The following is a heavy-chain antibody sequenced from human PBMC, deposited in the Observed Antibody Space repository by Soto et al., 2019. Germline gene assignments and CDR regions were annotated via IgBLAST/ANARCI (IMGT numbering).Heavy chain of an antibody. CDR3: AKSVFCSGYPTDRYDI. J-gene: IGHJ3*02. CDR2: ISGSGGST. Sequence: PGGSLRLSCASSGFTFSSYAMSWVRQAPGKGLEWVSAISGSGGSTYYADSVKGRFTISRDNSKNALYLQMNSLRAEDTAVYYCAKSVFCSGYPTDRYDISGQGTIVTVPS. CDR1: GFTFSSYA. D-gene: IGHD3-3*01. V-gene: IGHV3-23*01.